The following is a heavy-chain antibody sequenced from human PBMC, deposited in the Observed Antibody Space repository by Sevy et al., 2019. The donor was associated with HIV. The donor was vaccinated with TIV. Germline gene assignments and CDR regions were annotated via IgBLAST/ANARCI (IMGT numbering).Heavy chain of an antibody. CDR2: ISAYNGNT. Sequence: ASVKVSCKASGYTFTSYGISWVRQAPGQGLEWMGWISAYNGNTSYAQKLQGTVTMTTDTSTSTAYMELRSLRSDDTAVYYCAREGRHSSGYYDFDYWGQGTLVTVSS. J-gene: IGHJ4*02. CDR3: AREGRHSSGYYDFDY. V-gene: IGHV1-18*01. CDR1: GYTFTSYG. D-gene: IGHD3-22*01.